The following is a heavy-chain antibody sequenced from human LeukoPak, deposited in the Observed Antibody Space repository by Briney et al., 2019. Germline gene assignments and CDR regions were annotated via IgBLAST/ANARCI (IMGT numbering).Heavy chain of an antibody. Sequence: GGSPRLSCAASGFTFSDYYMSWIRQAPGKGLEWVSYISSSGSTIYYADSVKGRFTISRDNAKNSLYLQMNSLRAEDTAVYYCARADRLNTPLDYWGQGTLVTDSS. CDR2: ISSSGSTI. CDR1: GFTFSDYY. V-gene: IGHV3-11*01. CDR3: ARADRLNTPLDY. J-gene: IGHJ4*02.